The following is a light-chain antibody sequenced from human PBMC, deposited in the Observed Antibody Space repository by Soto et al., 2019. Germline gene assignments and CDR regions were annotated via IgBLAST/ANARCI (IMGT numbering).Light chain of an antibody. CDR3: QQYYSTPWT. CDR1: QSVLYSSNNKNY. V-gene: IGKV4-1*01. J-gene: IGKJ1*01. CDR2: WAS. Sequence: DIVMTQSPDSLAVSLGERATINCKSSQSVLYSSNNKNYLAWYQQKPGQPPKLLIYWASTRESGVPDRFSGSGFGTDFTLTISSLQAEDVAVYDCQQYYSTPWTFGQGTKVEIK.